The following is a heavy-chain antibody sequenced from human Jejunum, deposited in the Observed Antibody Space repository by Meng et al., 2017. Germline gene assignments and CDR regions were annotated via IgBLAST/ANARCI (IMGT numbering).Heavy chain of an antibody. Sequence: SETLSLTCTVSGASISDYYYSWIRQSPGRGLEWIGYIYYRGGTHTYYPGSTNYNPSLESQVTISVDTSNNQFSLKLTSVTAADTAVYYCARAAAGYRALLDHWGLGKLVTVSS. CDR3: ARAAAGYRALLDH. D-gene: IGHD6-25*01. CDR2: IYYRGGTHTYYPGST. V-gene: IGHV4-59*13. CDR1: GASISDYY. J-gene: IGHJ4*02.